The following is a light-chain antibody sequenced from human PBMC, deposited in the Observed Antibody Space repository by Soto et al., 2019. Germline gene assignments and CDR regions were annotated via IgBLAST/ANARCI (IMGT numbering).Light chain of an antibody. CDR3: QQYDTSPPRYT. V-gene: IGKV3-20*01. CDR1: QSLNSNF. CDR2: AAS. Sequence: EIVLTQSPGTLSLSPGESATLSCRASQSLNSNFLAWYQQKPGQAPRLLVYAASSRATGIPDRFSGSASGTVFTLTISRLEPEDFAVYSCQQYDTSPPRYTFGQGTKLEIK. J-gene: IGKJ2*01.